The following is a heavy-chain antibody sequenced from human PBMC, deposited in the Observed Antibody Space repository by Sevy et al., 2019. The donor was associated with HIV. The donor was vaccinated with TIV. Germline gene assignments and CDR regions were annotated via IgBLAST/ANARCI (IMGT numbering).Heavy chain of an antibody. CDR3: AREGVGGYSYSLDY. J-gene: IGHJ4*02. D-gene: IGHD5-18*01. CDR2: ISSNGGST. V-gene: IGHV3-64*02. Sequence: GGSLRLSCAASGFSFSSYALHWVRQAPGKGLEDVSAISSNGGSTYYADSVKGRFTISRDNSKNTLYLQMGSLRAEDMAVYYCAREGVGGYSYSLDYWGQGTLVTVSS. CDR1: GFSFSSYA.